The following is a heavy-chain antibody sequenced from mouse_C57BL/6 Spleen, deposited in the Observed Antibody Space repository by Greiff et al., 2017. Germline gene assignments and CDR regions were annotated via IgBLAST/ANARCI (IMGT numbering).Heavy chain of an antibody. CDR3: ARVTGTGAMDY. D-gene: IGHD4-1*01. J-gene: IGHJ4*01. V-gene: IGHV5-17*01. CDR1: GFTFSDYG. CDR2: ISSGSSTI. Sequence: EVKVEESGGGLVKPGGSLKLSCAASGFTFSDYGMHWVRQAPEKGLEWVAYISSGSSTIYYADTVKGRFTISRDNATNTLFLQMTSLRSEDTAMYYCARVTGTGAMDYWGQGTSVTVSS.